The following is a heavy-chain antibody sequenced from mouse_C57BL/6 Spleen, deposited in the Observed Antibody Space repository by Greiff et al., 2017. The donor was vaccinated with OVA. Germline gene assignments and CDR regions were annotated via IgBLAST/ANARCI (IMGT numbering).Heavy chain of an antibody. D-gene: IGHD2-5*01. J-gene: IGHJ2*01. CDR1: GYSITSGYY. CDR2: ISYDGSN. V-gene: IGHV3-6*01. CDR3: AGSNYYDVDY. Sequence: EVQLQQSGPGLVKPSQSLSLTCSVTGYSITSGYYWNWIRQFPGNKLEWMGYISYDGSNNYNPSLKNRISITRDTSKNQFFLKLNSVTTEDTATYYCAGSNYYDVDYWGQGTTLTVSS.